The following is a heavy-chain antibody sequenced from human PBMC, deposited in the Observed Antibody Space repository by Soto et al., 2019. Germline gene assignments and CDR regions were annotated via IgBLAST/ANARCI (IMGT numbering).Heavy chain of an antibody. Sequence: HVQLVQSGAAVKKHGSSVKVSCKSSGGPFSGHTMNWVRQAPGQGLEWMGGLTPIFDAPIYAQNFRGRVTITADEPASTAYMELSSLTSEDTAVYYCARDRREVVGNDAFDFWGQGTMVTVSS. CDR3: ARDRREVVGNDAFDF. D-gene: IGHD2-15*01. CDR1: GGPFSGHT. J-gene: IGHJ3*01. CDR2: LTPIFDAP. V-gene: IGHV1-69*12.